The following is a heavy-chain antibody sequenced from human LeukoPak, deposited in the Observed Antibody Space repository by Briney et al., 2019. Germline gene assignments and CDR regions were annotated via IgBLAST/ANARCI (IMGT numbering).Heavy chain of an antibody. CDR1: GFTFSSYW. D-gene: IGHD4-23*01. CDR3: AREITCPGGTDCSCMDV. Sequence: GGSLRLSCAASGFTFSSYWMHWVRQAPGKGLVWVSFISSDGSSTNYADSVKGRFTISRDNAKNTLSLQMNTLRADDAAVYYCAREITCPGGTDCSCMDVWGKGSTVTASS. CDR2: ISSDGSST. J-gene: IGHJ6*03. V-gene: IGHV3-74*01.